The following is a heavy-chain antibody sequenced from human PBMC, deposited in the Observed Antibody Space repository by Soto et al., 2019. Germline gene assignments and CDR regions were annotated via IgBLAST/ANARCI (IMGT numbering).Heavy chain of an antibody. CDR2: ILVGGST. D-gene: IGHD1-1*01. J-gene: IGHJ3*02. CDR3: AKATATSGGAFEI. CDR1: GFICSSYD. V-gene: IGHV3-23*01. Sequence: PGGSLRLSCAVSGFICSSYDMSWARQAPGKGLEWVSTILVGGSTHYEDAVKGRFTISRDTSKNTVYPQMNSLTAGDTAVYYCAKATATSGGAFEIYGQGTMVTVSS.